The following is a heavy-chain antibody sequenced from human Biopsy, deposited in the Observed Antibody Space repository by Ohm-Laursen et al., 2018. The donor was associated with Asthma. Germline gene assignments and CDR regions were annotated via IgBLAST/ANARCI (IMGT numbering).Heavy chain of an antibody. CDR2: MSFDGRQT. V-gene: IGHV3-30*18. CDR1: GFSFTSYG. J-gene: IGHJ1*01. CDR3: AKGYGDYVFPYFQH. Sequence: SLRLSCTASGFSFTSYGMHWVRQAPGKGLEWVAVMSFDGRQTYYADSVKGRFTISRDNSKNTLYLQMNSLRAEDTAVYYCAKGYGDYVFPYFQHWGQGTLVTVSS. D-gene: IGHD4-17*01.